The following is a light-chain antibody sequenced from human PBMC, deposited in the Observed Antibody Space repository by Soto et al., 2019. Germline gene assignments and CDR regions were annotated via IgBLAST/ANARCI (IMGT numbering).Light chain of an antibody. CDR3: SSFTSSTSYV. J-gene: IGLJ1*01. CDR2: DVN. V-gene: IGLV2-14*03. Sequence: SDRTRVASGSGSPGHPRPLTKNATTSNVGSYNSVSWYQQYPGKAPRLMIHDVNNRPSGISDRFSGSKSGNTASLTISGLQAEDEADYYCSSFTSSTSYVFGTGTKVTVL. CDR1: TSNVGSYNS.